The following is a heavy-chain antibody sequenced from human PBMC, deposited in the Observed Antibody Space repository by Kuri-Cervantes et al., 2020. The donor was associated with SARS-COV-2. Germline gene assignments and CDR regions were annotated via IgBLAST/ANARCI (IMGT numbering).Heavy chain of an antibody. CDR3: ASGEIAASGTIYYFDY. J-gene: IGHJ4*02. V-gene: IGHV3-21*01. CDR2: ISSSSSYI. Sequence: GGSLRLSCAASGSTFSSYSMNWVRQAPGKGLEWVSSISSSSSYIYYADSVKGRFTISRDNAKNSLYLQMNSQRAEDTAVYYCASGEIAASGTIYYFDYWGQGTLVTVSS. CDR1: GSTFSSYS. D-gene: IGHD1-7*01.